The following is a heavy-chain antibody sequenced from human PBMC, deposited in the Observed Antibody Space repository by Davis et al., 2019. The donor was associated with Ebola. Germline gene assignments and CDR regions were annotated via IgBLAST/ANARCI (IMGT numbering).Heavy chain of an antibody. V-gene: IGHV3-23*03. CDR1: GFTFDNFW. CDR2: IYSGGST. Sequence: GESLKISCAASGFTFDNFWMSWVRQAPGKGLEWVSVIYSGGSTYYADSVKGRLSVSRDNSKNTVYLQMHSLRVEDTAIYYCAKDTSNIWFDIWGQGTMVTVSS. CDR3: AKDTSNIWFDI. J-gene: IGHJ3*02. D-gene: IGHD1-26*01.